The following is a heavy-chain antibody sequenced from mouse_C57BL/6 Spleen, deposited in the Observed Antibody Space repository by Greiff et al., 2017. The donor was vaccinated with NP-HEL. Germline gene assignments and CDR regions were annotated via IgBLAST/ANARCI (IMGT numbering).Heavy chain of an antibody. CDR2: ISSGSSTI. J-gene: IGHJ1*03. CDR1: GFTFSDYG. V-gene: IGHV5-17*01. Sequence: DVMLVESGGGLVKPGGSLKLSCAASGFTFSDYGMHWVRQAPEKGLEWVAYISSGSSTIYYADTVKGRFTISRDNAKNTLFLQMTSLRSEDTAMYYCARIYYGYRYFDVWGTGTTVTVSS. CDR3: ARIYYGYRYFDV. D-gene: IGHD2-1*01.